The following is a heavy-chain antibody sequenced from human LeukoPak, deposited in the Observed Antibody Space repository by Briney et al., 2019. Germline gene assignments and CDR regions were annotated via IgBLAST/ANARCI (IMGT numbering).Heavy chain of an antibody. V-gene: IGHV1-18*01. D-gene: IGHD3-22*01. CDR2: ISAYNGNT. Sequence: ASVKVSCKASGYTFTSYGISWVRQAPGQGLEWMGWISAYNGNTNYAQKLQGRVTVTTDTSTSTAYMELRSLRSDDTAVYYCARVGRYYYDSSGYYYVPNWFDPWAREPWSPSPQ. CDR1: GYTFTSYG. CDR3: ARVGRYYYDSSGYYYVPNWFDP. J-gene: IGHJ5*02.